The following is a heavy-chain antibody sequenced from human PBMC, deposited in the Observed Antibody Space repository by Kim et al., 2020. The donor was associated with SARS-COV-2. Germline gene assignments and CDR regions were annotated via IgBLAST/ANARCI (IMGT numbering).Heavy chain of an antibody. CDR2: IYYSGST. V-gene: IGHV4-59*13. J-gene: IGHJ4*02. CDR3: ARVKQAGIVVVPYYFDY. D-gene: IGHD3-22*01. CDR1: GGSISSYY. Sequence: SETLSLTCTVSGGSISSYYWSWIRQPPGKGLEWIGYIYYSGSTNYNPSLKSRVTISVDTSKNQFSLKLSSVTAADTAVYYCARVKQAGIVVVPYYFDYWGQGTLVTVSS.